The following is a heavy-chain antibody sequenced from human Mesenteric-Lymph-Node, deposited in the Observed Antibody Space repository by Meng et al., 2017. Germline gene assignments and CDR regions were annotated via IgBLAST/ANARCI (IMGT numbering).Heavy chain of an antibody. D-gene: IGHD5-18*01. CDR1: GYTFTGYY. Sequence: ASVKVSCKASGYTFTGYYMHWVRQAPGQGLEWMGWINPNSGGTNYAQKFQGRVTMTRDTSISTAYMELSRLRSDDTAVYYCARAIQDGYSYPGVDWGQGTLVTVSS. CDR3: ARAIQDGYSYPGVD. CDR2: INPNSGGT. J-gene: IGHJ4*02. V-gene: IGHV1-2*02.